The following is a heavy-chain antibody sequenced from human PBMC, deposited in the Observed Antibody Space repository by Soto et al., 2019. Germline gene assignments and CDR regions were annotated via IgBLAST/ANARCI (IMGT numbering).Heavy chain of an antibody. CDR3: AHRRGAYYFDY. D-gene: IGHD1-26*01. CDR2: IYWEGDK. Sequence: QITLKASGPTLVKPTQTLPLTCTFSGFSLSTNGVGVGWIRQPPGKALEWLALIYWEGDKRYIPSLKSRLTITKDTSKNQVVLNMTNMDPVDTATYYCAHRRGAYYFDYWGQGTMVTVSS. CDR1: GFSLSTNGVG. J-gene: IGHJ4*02. V-gene: IGHV2-5*02.